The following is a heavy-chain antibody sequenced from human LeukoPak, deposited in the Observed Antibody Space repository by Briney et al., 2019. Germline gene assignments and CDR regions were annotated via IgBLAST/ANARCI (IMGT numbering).Heavy chain of an antibody. CDR2: IYSGGST. CDR1: GFTVSSNY. Sequence: PGGSLRLSCAVSGFTVSSNYMSWVRQAPGKGLEWVSVIYSGGSTYYADSVKGRFTISRDNSKNTLYLQMNSLRAEDTAVYYCARESYSSGFDYWGQGTLVTVSS. D-gene: IGHD6-19*01. V-gene: IGHV3-53*01. CDR3: ARESYSSGFDY. J-gene: IGHJ4*02.